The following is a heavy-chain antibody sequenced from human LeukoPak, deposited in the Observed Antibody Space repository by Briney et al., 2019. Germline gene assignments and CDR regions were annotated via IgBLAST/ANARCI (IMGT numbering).Heavy chain of an antibody. CDR1: GFTFSSYA. D-gene: IGHD3-22*01. J-gene: IGHJ3*02. V-gene: IGHV3-23*01. CDR2: IIGSGGST. Sequence: GGSLRLSCAASGFTFSSYAMSSVRPAPGKGLEWVSAIIGSGGSTYYADSVKGRFTISRDNSKNTLYLQMNSLRAEDTAVYYCAKGLPPIGYYDSSGHNAFDIWGQGTMVTVSS. CDR3: AKGLPPIGYYDSSGHNAFDI.